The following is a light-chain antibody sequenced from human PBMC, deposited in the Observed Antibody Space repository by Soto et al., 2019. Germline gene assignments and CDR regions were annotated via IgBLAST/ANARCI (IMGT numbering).Light chain of an antibody. Sequence: QSVLTQPASVSGSPEQSITISCTGTSSDVGGYNYVSWHQQHPGKAPKVLIYEVSDRPSGVSDRFSGSKSGNTASLTISGLQAEVEADYYCSSYTSSSTLDYVFGTGTKVTVL. V-gene: IGLV2-14*01. CDR3: SSYTSSSTLDYV. J-gene: IGLJ1*01. CDR1: SSDVGGYNY. CDR2: EVS.